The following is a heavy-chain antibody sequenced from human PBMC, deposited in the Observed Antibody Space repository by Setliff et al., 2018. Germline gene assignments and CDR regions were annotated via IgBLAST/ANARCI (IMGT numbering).Heavy chain of an antibody. D-gene: IGHD4-4*01. CDR2: IYYSGST. CDR1: GGYISSHY. J-gene: IGHJ4*02. V-gene: IGHV4-59*11. CDR3: ARDHRTTVTTTYDY. Sequence: PSETLSLTCTVPGGYISSHYWSWIRQPPGKGLEWIGSIYYSGSTNYNPSLKSRVTISVDTSKNQFSLKLSSVTAADTAVYYCARDHRTTVTTTYDYWGQGTLVTVSS.